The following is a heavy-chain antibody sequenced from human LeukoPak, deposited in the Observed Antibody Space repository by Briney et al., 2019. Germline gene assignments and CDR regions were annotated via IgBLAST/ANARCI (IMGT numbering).Heavy chain of an antibody. J-gene: IGHJ6*02. D-gene: IGHD6-19*01. CDR3: ARRGYSSGWYPFYYYYYGMDV. CDR1: GGTFSSYA. CDR2: IIPILGIA. V-gene: IGHV1-69*04. Sequence: SVKVSCKASGGTFSSYAISWVRQAPGQGLEWMGRIIPILGIANYAQKFQGRVTITADKSTSTAYMELSSLRSEDTAVYYCARRGYSSGWYPFYYYYYGMDVWGQGTTVTVSS.